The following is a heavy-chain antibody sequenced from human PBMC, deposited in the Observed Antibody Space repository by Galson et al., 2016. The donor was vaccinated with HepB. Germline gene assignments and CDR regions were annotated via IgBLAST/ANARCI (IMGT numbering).Heavy chain of an antibody. Sequence: SVKVSCKASGYTFNDYGINWVRQAPGQGLEWMGWISAYNGDTFYAQKLQGRVTMTTDGSTSTAYMELRSLRSGDTAVYYCARSLRCITTSCFMDYWGQGTLVTVSP. CDR2: ISAYNGDT. V-gene: IGHV1-18*01. CDR1: GYTFNDYG. D-gene: IGHD2-2*01. J-gene: IGHJ4*02. CDR3: ARSLRCITTSCFMDY.